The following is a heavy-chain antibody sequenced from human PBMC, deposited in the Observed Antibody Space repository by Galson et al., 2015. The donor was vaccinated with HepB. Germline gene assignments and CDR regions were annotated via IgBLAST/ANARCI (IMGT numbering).Heavy chain of an antibody. CDR3: AKESRHLSSYYGMDV. CDR1: GYTFTGYY. V-gene: IGHV1-2*06. CDR2: INPNSGGS. D-gene: IGHD2/OR15-2a*01. Sequence: SVKVSCKATGYTFTGYYLHWVRQAPGQGLEWMGRINPNSGGSNYAQKFQGRVTMTRDTSISTAYMELSRLRSDDTAVYYCAKESRHLSSYYGMDVWGQGTTVTVSS. J-gene: IGHJ6*02.